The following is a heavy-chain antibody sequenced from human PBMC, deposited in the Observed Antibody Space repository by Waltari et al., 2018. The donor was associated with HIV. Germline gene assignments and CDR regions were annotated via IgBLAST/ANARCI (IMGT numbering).Heavy chain of an antibody. CDR3: ARHALRVGAAYWNFDL. CDR2: IYYSGST. V-gene: IGHV4-39*01. D-gene: IGHD1-26*01. Sequence: LQLQASGHGLVQPSETLSPPCTVPGGPISTINLFWGCLRQPPGKGLVWIGSIYYSGSTYYNPSLKSRVTISVDTSKNQFSRKLSTVTTADTAVFYCARHALRVGAAYWNFDLWGRGTLVTVSS. CDR1: GGPISTINLF. J-gene: IGHJ2*01.